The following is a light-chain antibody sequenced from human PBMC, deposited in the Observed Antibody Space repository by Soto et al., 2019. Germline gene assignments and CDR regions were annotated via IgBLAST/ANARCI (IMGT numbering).Light chain of an antibody. J-gene: IGKJ4*01. V-gene: IGKV1-33*01. CDR1: QDISNY. CDR3: QQLESYPST. CDR2: DAS. Sequence: DIQMTPSPSSLSASVGDRVTITCQASQDISNYLNWYQQKPGKAPKLLIYDASNLETGVPSRFSGSGSGTDFTLTISSLQPEDFATYYCQQLESYPSTFGGGTKVDIK.